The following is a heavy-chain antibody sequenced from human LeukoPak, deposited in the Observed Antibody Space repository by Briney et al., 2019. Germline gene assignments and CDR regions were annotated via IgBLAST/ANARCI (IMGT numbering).Heavy chain of an antibody. J-gene: IGHJ4*02. D-gene: IGHD3-10*01. CDR2: IYTSGST. Sequence: SETLSLTCTVSGGSTSSGPYYWGWIRQPPGKGLEWIGRIYTSGSTNYNPSLKSRVTMSVDTSKNQFSLKLSSVTAADTAVYYCARDYYGSGSIDYWGQGTLVTVSS. CDR3: ARDYYGSGSIDY. V-gene: IGHV4-39*07. CDR1: GGSTSSGPYY.